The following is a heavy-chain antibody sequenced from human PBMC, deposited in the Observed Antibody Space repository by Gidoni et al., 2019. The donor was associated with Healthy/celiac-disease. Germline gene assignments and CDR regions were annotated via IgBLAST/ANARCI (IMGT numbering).Heavy chain of an antibody. J-gene: IGHJ4*02. V-gene: IGHV3-9*01. Sequence: EVQLVESGGGLVQPGRSLRLSCAASGFTFDDYAMHWVRQAPGKGLEWVSGISWNSGSIGYADSVKGRFTISRDNAKNSLYLQMNSLRAEDTALYYCAKDKEMATSEPYYFDYWGQGTLVTVSS. CDR2: ISWNSGSI. CDR3: AKDKEMATSEPYYFDY. D-gene: IGHD5-12*01. CDR1: GFTFDDYA.